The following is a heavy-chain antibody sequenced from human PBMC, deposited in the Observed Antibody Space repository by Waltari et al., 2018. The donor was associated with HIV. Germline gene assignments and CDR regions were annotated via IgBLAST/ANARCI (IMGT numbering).Heavy chain of an antibody. J-gene: IGHJ5*02. V-gene: IGHV3-23*01. CDR3: AKDGGSYSGWYDP. CDR1: GFIFSNYD. D-gene: IGHD1-26*01. Sequence: EVQLLESGGGLAQPGGSGRISCGASGFIFSNYDRHWIRHSPGKGLEWISLISGRGSTTYDTDSVKGRFIISRDNSRNILFWQMNNLRVEDTAVYYCAKDGGSYSGWYDPWGQGTLVTVSS. CDR2: ISGRGSTT.